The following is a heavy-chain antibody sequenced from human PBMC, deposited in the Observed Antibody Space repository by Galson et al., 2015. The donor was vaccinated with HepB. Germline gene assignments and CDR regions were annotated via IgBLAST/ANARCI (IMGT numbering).Heavy chain of an antibody. V-gene: IGHV1-69*13. CDR2: IIPIFGIA. Sequence: SVKVSCKASGYTFTSYYMHWVRQAPGQGLEWMGGIIPIFGIANYAQKFQGRVTITADESTSTAYMELSSLRSDDTAVYYCARDERYGMDVWGQGTTVTVSS. J-gene: IGHJ6*02. CDR3: ARDERYGMDV. CDR1: GYTFTSYY.